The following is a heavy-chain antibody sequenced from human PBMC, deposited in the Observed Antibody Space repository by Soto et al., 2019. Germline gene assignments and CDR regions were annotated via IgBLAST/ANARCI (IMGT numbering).Heavy chain of an antibody. CDR3: AREGDVPYYYYGMDV. V-gene: IGHV1-18*01. Sequence: QVHLVQSGAEAKKPGASVKVSCKTSGYTFTSYGISWVRQAPGQGLEWLGWISGYDGRTNLAQKVQDRVTMTTDTSTSTVYMELRSLRSDDTAVYYCAREGDVPYYYYGMDVWGQGTTVTVSS. CDR1: GYTFTSYG. D-gene: IGHD2-21*02. J-gene: IGHJ6*02. CDR2: ISGYDGRT.